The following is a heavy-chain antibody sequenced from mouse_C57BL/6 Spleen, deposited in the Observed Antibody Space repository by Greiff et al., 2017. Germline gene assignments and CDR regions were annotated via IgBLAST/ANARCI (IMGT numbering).Heavy chain of an antibody. J-gene: IGHJ3*01. CDR1: GYTFTSYW. Sequence: VQRVESGTELVKPGASVKLSCKASGYTFTSYWMHWVKQRPGQGLEWIGNINPSNGGTNYNEKFKSKATLTVDKSSSTAYMQLSSLTSEDSAVYYCARSGYGSFAYWGQGTLVTVSA. V-gene: IGHV1-53*01. CDR3: ARSGYGSFAY. CDR2: INPSNGGT. D-gene: IGHD1-1*01.